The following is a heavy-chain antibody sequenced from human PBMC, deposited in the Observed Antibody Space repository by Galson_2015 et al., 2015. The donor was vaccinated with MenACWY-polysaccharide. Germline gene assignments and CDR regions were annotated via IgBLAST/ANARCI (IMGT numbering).Heavy chain of an antibody. V-gene: IGHV1-8*01. CDR3: ARGVKYYYDSTGYLKWFDP. D-gene: IGHD3-22*01. CDR2: MNPNSGNT. J-gene: IGHJ5*02. Sequence: SVKVSCKASGYTFSSYDINWVRQTTGQGLEWMGWMNPNSGNTGYAQKFQGRVTMTRNTSISIAYMDLSSLRSEDTAVYYCARGVKYYYDSTGYLKWFDPWGPGTLVPAS. CDR1: GYTFSSYD.